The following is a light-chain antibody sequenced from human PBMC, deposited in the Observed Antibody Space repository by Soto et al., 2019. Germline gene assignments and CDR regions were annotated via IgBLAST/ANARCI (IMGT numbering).Light chain of an antibody. CDR3: NSYRTVSTYV. V-gene: IGLV2-14*01. CDR2: DVG. J-gene: IGLJ1*01. CDR1: SCDIGSYNF. Sequence: QSALTQPASVSGSPGQSITISCTGTSCDIGSYNFVSWYQQPPGKAPKLLIYDVGNRPAGVSNLFSGYKSGKTSSLTIAGLQADDEDHYYCNSYRTVSTYVFGTGTKLTVL.